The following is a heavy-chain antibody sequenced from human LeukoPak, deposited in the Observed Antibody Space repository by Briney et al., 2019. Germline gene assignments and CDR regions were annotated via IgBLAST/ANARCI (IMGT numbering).Heavy chain of an antibody. CDR1: GGSITSYY. J-gene: IGHJ4*02. CDR2: IFYTGST. CDR3: ARAPLGGLDY. Sequence: SETLSLTCTVSGGSITSYYWSWIRQPPGKGLEWVGFIFYTGSTNYNPSLKSRVTISLDTSKNQFSLKLSSVTAADTAVYYCARAPLGGLDYWGQGTLVTVSS. V-gene: IGHV4-59*01. D-gene: IGHD3-16*01.